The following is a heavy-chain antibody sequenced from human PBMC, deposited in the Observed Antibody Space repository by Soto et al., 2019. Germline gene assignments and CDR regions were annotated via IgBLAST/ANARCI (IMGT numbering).Heavy chain of an antibody. CDR3: AREGGVTLDYWEPLDY. Sequence: QVPIEQSGAELKKPGASVKVTCKASGYTFSNYGVHWVRQAPGQRLEWMGWINTGNASTKHSQKFRGRVTITSDTSATTVYMELSSLRPEDTAVYYCAREGGVTLDYWEPLDYWGQGTLVTVSS. CDR2: INTGNAST. D-gene: IGHD4-17*01. CDR1: GYTFSNYG. J-gene: IGHJ4*02. V-gene: IGHV1-3*04.